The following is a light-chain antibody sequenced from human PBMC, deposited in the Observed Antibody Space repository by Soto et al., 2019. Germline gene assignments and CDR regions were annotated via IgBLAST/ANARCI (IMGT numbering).Light chain of an antibody. CDR3: QQYNIWPLT. J-gene: IGKJ4*01. Sequence: EIVMTQSPAILSVSPGERATLSCRASQSVSSNLAWYQQKPGQAPRLLIYGASTRATGIPARFSGSGSGTEFTLTISSLQSGDFAVYYCQQYNIWPLTFGGGTKVEIK. CDR1: QSVSSN. CDR2: GAS. V-gene: IGKV3-15*01.